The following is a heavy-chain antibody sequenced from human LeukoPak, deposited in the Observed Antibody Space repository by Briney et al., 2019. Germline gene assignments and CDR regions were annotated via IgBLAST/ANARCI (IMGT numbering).Heavy chain of an antibody. D-gene: IGHD6-19*01. CDR3: ARDRSSGWYSDY. CDR2: IIPIFGTA. J-gene: IGHJ4*02. V-gene: IGHV1-69*05. CDR1: GGTFSSYA. Sequence: SVKVSCKTSGGTFSSYAISWVRQAPGQGLEWMGRIIPIFGTANYAQKFQGRVTITTDESTSTAYMELSSLRSEDTAVYYCARDRSSGWYSDYWGQGNLVTVSS.